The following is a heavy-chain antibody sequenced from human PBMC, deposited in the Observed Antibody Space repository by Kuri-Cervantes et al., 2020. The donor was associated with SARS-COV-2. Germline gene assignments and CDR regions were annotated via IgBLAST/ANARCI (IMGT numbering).Heavy chain of an antibody. V-gene: IGHV1-18*01. CDR1: GYTFTSYG. CDR2: ISAYNGNT. CDR3: ARGGSLVVPAANHWFDP. Sequence: ASVKVSCKASGYTFTSYGISWVRQAPGQGLEWMGWISAYNGNTNYAQKFQGRVTITADESTSTAYMELSSLRSEDTAVYYCARGGSLVVPAANHWFDPWGQGTLVTVSS. J-gene: IGHJ5*02. D-gene: IGHD2-2*01.